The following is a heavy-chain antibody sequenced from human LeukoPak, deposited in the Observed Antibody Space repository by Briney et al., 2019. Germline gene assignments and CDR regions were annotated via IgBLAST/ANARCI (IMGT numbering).Heavy chain of an antibody. V-gene: IGHV3-23*01. CDR1: GFTFSSYA. D-gene: IGHD3-10*01. J-gene: IGHJ4*02. CDR3: AKLDYGSGSYLYY. CDR2: ISGSGGST. Sequence: PGGSLRLSCAASGFTFSSYAMSWVRQAPGKGLEWVSVISGSGGSTYSADSVKGRFTISRDNSKNTLYLQMNSLRAEDTAVYYCAKLDYGSGSYLYYWGQGTLVTVSS.